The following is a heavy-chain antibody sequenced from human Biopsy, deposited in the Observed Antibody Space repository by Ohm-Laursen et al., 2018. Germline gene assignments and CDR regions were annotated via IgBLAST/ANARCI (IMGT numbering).Heavy chain of an antibody. V-gene: IGHV1-8*01. CDR3: GRAVRNQLLTDP. J-gene: IGHJ5*02. CDR2: LKPVSGNS. CDR1: GYTFTSYD. Sequence: ASVSVSCTASGYTFTSYDITWVRQASGQGPEWIGWLKPVSGNSNFRPKFRGRVTVTSDTSISTAYMELSGLTSDDTATYYCGRAVRNQLLTDPWGQGTLVTVTS. D-gene: IGHD1-7*01.